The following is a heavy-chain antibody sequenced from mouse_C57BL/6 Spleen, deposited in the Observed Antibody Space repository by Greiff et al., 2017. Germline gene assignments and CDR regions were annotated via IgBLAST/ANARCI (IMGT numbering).Heavy chain of an antibody. CDR2: IDPETGGT. CDR1: GYTFTDYE. J-gene: IGHJ3*01. Sequence: QVQLKESGAELVRPGASVTLSCKASGYTFTDYEMHWVKQTPVHGLEWIGAIDPETGGTAYNQKFKGKAILTADKSSSTAYMELRSLTSEDSAVYYCTRYYGSSYPWFAYWGQGTLVTVSA. D-gene: IGHD1-1*01. V-gene: IGHV1-15*01. CDR3: TRYYGSSYPWFAY.